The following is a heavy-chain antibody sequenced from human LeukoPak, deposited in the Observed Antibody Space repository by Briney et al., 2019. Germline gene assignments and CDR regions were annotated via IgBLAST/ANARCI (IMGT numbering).Heavy chain of an antibody. D-gene: IGHD4-17*01. V-gene: IGHV1-2*02. CDR1: GYTFTGYY. Sequence: ASVKVSCKASGYTFTGYYMHWVRQAPGQGLEWMGWINPNSGGTNYAQKFQGRVTMTRDTSISTAYMELSRLRSDDTAVYYCARWGVTTVTSRQTGFDPWGQGTLVTVSS. CDR3: ARWGVTTVTSRQTGFDP. CDR2: INPNSGGT. J-gene: IGHJ5*02.